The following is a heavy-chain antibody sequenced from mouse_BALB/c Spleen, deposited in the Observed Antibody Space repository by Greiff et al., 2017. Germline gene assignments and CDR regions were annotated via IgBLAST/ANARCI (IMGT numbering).Heavy chain of an antibody. V-gene: IGHV14-3*02. CDR2: IDPANGNT. CDR3: ARYGNYRAMDY. J-gene: IGHJ4*01. CDR1: GFTFKDTY. Sequence: VQLKQSGAELVKPGASVKLSCTASGFTFKDTYMHWVKQRPEQGLEWIGRIDPANGNTKYDPKFQGKATITADTSSNTAYLQLSSLTSEDTAVYYCARYGNYRAMDYWGQGTSVTVSS. D-gene: IGHD2-1*01.